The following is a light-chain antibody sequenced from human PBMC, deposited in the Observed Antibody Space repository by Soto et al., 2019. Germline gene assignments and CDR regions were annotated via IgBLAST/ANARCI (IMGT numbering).Light chain of an antibody. CDR3: QQYGSSTIT. Sequence: EIVLTQSPATLSFSPGERATLSFRASQSVSSYLAWYQQKPGQAPRLLIYDASSRATGIPDRFSGSGSGTDFTLTISRLEPEDFAVYYCQQYGSSTITFGQGTRLEIK. CDR2: DAS. J-gene: IGKJ5*01. V-gene: IGKV3-20*01. CDR1: QSVSSY.